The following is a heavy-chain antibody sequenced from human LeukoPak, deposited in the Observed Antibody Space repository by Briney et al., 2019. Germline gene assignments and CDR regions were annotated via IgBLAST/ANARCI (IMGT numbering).Heavy chain of an antibody. V-gene: IGHV3-30-3*01. J-gene: IGHJ4*02. CDR1: GFIFKNYN. Sequence: GGSLRLPCGASGFIFKNYNMHWVRQAPGKGLEWLAFISSDGSDKFYATSVKGRFTISRDNSNSMLFLQMNSLRTDDTALYYCARDLHAAAGTLYFDYRGQGTLVTVSS. CDR3: ARDLHAAAGTLYFDY. D-gene: IGHD6-13*01. CDR2: ISSDGSDK.